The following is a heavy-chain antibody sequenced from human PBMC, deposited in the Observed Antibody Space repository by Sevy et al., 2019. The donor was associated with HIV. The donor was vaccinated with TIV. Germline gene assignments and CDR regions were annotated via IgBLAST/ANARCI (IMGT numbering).Heavy chain of an antibody. CDR3: ARDRDFSSTSEYGMDV. J-gene: IGHJ6*02. Sequence: ASLKVSCKASGGTFSKYAITWVRQAPGQGLEWMGGIIPIFGTANYAQKFQGRVTITADESTSTAYMELTSLRSEDTAVYYCARDRDFSSTSEYGMDVWGQGTTVTVSS. V-gene: IGHV1-69*13. CDR1: GGTFSKYA. CDR2: IIPIFGTA. D-gene: IGHD2-2*01.